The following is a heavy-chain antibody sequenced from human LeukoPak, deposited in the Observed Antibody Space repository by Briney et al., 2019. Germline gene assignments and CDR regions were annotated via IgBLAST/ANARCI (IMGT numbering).Heavy chain of an antibody. CDR2: INSDGSNT. J-gene: IGHJ4*02. Sequence: GGSLRLSCAASGFTFRSYWMHWVRQAPGKGLVWVSRINSDGSNTNYADSVKGRFTISRDNAKNTLYLQMNSLRAEDTAVYYCARGTRYDSSGYYSQDLDYWGQGTLVTVSS. CDR3: ARGTRYDSSGYYSQDLDY. D-gene: IGHD3-22*01. V-gene: IGHV3-74*01. CDR1: GFTFRSYW.